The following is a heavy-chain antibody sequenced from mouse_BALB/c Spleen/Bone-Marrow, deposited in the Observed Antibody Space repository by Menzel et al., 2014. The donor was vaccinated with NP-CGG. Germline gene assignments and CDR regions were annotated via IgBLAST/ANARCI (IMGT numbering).Heavy chain of an antibody. V-gene: IGHV2-2*02. J-gene: IGHJ2*01. D-gene: IGHD2-14*01. CDR2: IWSGGST. CDR1: GFSFTNYG. CDR3: AKKPTIGTIGY. Sequence: QVQLQQSGPGLVQPSQSLSITCTVSGFSFTNYGEHWVRQSPGKGLEWLGVIWSGGSTDYNAAFISRLTISKDNSKSQVFFKMNSLQANDTAIYYCAKKPTIGTIGYWGQGTTLTVSS.